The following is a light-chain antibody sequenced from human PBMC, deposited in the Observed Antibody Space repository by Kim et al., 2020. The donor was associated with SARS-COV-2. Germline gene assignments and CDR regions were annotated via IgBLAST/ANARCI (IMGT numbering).Light chain of an antibody. CDR3: QQYGSSPPYT. V-gene: IGKV3-20*01. CDR1: QSVSSSY. J-gene: IGKJ2*01. Sequence: PGERATLSCRASQSVSSSYLAWYQQKPGQAPRLLIYGASSRATGIPDRFSGSGSGTDFTLTISRLEPEDFAVYYCQQYGSSPPYTFGQGTKLEI. CDR2: GAS.